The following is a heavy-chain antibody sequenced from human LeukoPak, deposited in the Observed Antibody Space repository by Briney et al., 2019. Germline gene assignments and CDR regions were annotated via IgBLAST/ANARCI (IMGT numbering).Heavy chain of an antibody. V-gene: IGHV1-69*01. CDR1: GGTFSSYA. D-gene: IGHD2-21*01. Sequence: ASVKVSCKASGGTFSSYAISWVRQAPGQGLEWMGGIIPIFGTANYAQKFQGRVTITADESTSTAYMELSSLRSEDTAVYYCASSIGYCGGDCYWGQGTLVTVSS. J-gene: IGHJ4*02. CDR2: IIPIFGTA. CDR3: ASSIGYCGGDCY.